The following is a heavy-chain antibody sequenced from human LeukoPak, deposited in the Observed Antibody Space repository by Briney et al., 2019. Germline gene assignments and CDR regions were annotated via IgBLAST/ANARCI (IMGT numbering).Heavy chain of an antibody. CDR3: ASMGATTSRFDI. V-gene: IGHV3-11*04. CDR2: ISSSGSTI. CDR1: GFTFSDYY. J-gene: IGHJ3*02. D-gene: IGHD1-26*01. Sequence: GGSLRLSCAASGFTFSDYYMSWIRQAPGKGLEWVSYISSSGSTIYYADSVKGRSTISRDNAKNSLYLQMNSLRAEDTAVYYCASMGATTSRFDIWGQGTMVTVSS.